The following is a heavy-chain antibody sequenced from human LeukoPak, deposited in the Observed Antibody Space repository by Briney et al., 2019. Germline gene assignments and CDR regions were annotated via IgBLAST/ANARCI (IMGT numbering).Heavy chain of an antibody. D-gene: IGHD3-22*01. V-gene: IGHV4-59*12. J-gene: IGHJ6*02. CDR2: IYYSGST. CDR1: GGSISSYY. CDR3: ARLPRRYYYDSTSMDV. Sequence: PSETLSLTCTVSGGSISSYYWSWIRQPPGKGLEWIGYIYYSGSTNYNPSLKSRVTMSVDTSKNQFSLKLSSVTAADTAVYYCARLPRRYYYDSTSMDVWGQGTTVTVSS.